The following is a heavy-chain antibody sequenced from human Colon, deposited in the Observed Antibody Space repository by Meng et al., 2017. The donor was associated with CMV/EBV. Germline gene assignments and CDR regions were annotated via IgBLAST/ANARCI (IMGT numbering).Heavy chain of an antibody. CDR1: GFTFNIYG. J-gene: IGHJ4*02. V-gene: IGHV3-48*04. Sequence: GGSLRLSCAASGFTFNIYGMSWVRQAPGKGLEWVSHISGSDSNIYYAGSVRGRFTISRDNAKNLLHLQMNSLRAEDTAMYYCARSETFCGGGCYSKPDYWGQGTLVTVSS. D-gene: IGHD2-21*01. CDR3: ARSETFCGGGCYSKPDY. CDR2: ISGSDSNI.